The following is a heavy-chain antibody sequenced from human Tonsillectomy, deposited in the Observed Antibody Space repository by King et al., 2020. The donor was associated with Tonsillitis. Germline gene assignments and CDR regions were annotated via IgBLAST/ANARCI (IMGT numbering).Heavy chain of an antibody. CDR1: GYTLTELS. V-gene: IGHV1-24*01. J-gene: IGHJ6*02. CDR2: FDPEDGET. CDR3: ATVTPLLDYYHNGMDV. Sequence: QLVQSGAEVKKPGASVKVSCKISGYTLTELSMHWVRQAPGKGLEGMGSFDPEDGETIYAQKFQGRVTMTEDTTTDTAYMELSSLRSEDTAVYYWATVTPLLDYYHNGMDVWGLGTTVTASS.